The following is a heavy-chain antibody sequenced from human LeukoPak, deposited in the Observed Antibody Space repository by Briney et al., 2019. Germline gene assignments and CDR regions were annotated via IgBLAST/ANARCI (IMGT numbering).Heavy chain of an antibody. CDR2: ISWNSGTI. J-gene: IGHJ1*01. D-gene: IGHD6-19*01. Sequence: GGSLRLSCATSGFTFSSYAMNWVRQVTGKGLEWISLISWNSGTIGYADSVKGRFTISRDNANNFLYLQMNSLRAEDTALYYCARAYKDRSLAGKKEFFQHWGQGTLVTVSS. CDR3: ARAYKDRSLAGKKEFFQH. V-gene: IGHV3-9*01. CDR1: GFTFSSYA.